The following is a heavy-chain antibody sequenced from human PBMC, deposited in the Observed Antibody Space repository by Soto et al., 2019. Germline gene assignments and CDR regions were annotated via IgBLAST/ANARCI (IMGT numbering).Heavy chain of an antibody. CDR1: GFTFSSYA. Sequence: SLRLSCAASGFTFSSYAMHWVRQAPGKGLEWVAVVSYDGRNKYYADSVKDRFTISRDNSKNTLYLQMNSLRAEDTAVYYCAREIERLLGYWGQGTLVTVSS. CDR3: AREIERLLGY. J-gene: IGHJ4*02. V-gene: IGHV3-30-3*01. D-gene: IGHD3-3*01. CDR2: VSYDGRNK.